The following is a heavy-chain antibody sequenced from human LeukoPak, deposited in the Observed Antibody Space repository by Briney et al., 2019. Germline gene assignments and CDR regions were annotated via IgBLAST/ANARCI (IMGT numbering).Heavy chain of an antibody. CDR3: ARASDYGEPRDAFDI. CDR1: GGSISSYY. CDR2: IYTSGST. D-gene: IGHD4-17*01. V-gene: IGHV4-4*07. J-gene: IGHJ3*02. Sequence: SETLSLTCTVSGGSISSYYWSWIRQSAGKGLEWIGRIYTSGSTNYNPSLKSRVTMSVDTSKNQFSLKLSSVTAADTAVYYCARASDYGEPRDAFDIWGQGTMVTVSS.